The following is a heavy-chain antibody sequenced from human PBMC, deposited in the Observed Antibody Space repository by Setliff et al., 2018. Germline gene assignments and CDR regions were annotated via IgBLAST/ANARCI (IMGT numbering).Heavy chain of an antibody. V-gene: IGHV3-48*03. CDR3: ARSINGYQQRYDF. D-gene: IGHD3-16*01. CDR1: GFFFRSYE. CDR2: INSGGTKI. J-gene: IGHJ4*02. Sequence: GESLKISCAASGFFFRSYEMNWVRQTPGKGLEWVSYINSGGTKIYYADSVEGRFTISRDNGKNSLFLQMNSVRAEDTAVYYCARSINGYQQRYDFWGQGALGTVSA.